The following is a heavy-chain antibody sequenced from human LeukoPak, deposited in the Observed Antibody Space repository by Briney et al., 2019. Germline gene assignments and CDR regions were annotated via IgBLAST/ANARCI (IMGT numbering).Heavy chain of an antibody. V-gene: IGHV1-2*02. CDR3: ARVGMADCGGDCLGWFDP. CDR1: GYTFTDYY. J-gene: IGHJ5*02. CDR2: ISPNSDDI. Sequence: ASVKVSCKASGYTFTDYYMHWVRQAPGQGLEWMGWISPNSDDINYAQKFQGRVTMTRGTSISTAYMELSRLRSDDTAVYYCARVGMADCGGDCLGWFDPWGQGTLVTVSS. D-gene: IGHD2-21*02.